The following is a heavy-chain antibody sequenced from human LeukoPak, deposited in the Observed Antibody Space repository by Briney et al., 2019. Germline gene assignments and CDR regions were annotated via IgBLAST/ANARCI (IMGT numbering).Heavy chain of an antibody. V-gene: IGHV1-18*01. CDR2: ISAYNGNT. CDR3: ARDSLLRGYDFWSGYHTLMFDY. Sequence: ASVKVSCKASGYTFTSYGISWVRQAPGQGLEWMGWISAYNGNTNYAQKLQGRVTMTTDTPTSTAYMELRSLRSDDTAVYYCARDSLLRGYDFWSGYHTLMFDYWGQGTLVTVSS. D-gene: IGHD3-3*01. J-gene: IGHJ4*02. CDR1: GYTFTSYG.